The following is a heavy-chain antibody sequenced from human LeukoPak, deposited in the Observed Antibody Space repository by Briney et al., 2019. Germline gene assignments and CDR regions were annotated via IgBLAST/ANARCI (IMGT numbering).Heavy chain of an antibody. Sequence: SETLSLTCAVYGGSFSGYYWSWIRQPPGKGLEWIGEINHSGSTNYNPSLKSRVTISVDTSKNQFSLKLSSVTAADTAAYYCATLPGDCSGGSCYGTFDYWGQGTLVTDSS. J-gene: IGHJ4*02. CDR1: GGSFSGYY. CDR3: ATLPGDCSGGSCYGTFDY. D-gene: IGHD2-15*01. CDR2: INHSGST. V-gene: IGHV4-34*01.